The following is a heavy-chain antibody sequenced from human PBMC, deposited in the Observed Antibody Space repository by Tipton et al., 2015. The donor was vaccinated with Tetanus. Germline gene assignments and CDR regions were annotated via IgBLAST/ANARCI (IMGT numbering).Heavy chain of an antibody. V-gene: IGHV4-61*01. D-gene: IGHD4-23*01. CDR1: GGSVRSGSYS. CDR2: VSYSGRT. Sequence: TLSLTCTVSGGSVRSGSYSWNWIRQPPGKGLEWLAYVSYSGRTNSNYFLKSRITVSQDTSKNQFSLRLTSVTAADTAVYYCARYKTSLVTPGKYFDSWGQGALVTVSS. CDR3: ARYKTSLVTPGKYFDS. J-gene: IGHJ4*02.